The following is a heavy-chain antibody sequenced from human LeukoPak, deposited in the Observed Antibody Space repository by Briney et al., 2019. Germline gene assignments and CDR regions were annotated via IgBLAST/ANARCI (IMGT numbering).Heavy chain of an antibody. V-gene: IGHV3-7*03. CDR2: IKEDGSEK. CDR1: GFTFSDYW. Sequence: GGSLRLSCAASGFTFSDYWMSWVRQAPGKGLEWVASIKEDGSEKYYVDSVKGRFTISRDNAKNSLYLQMSSLRAEDTAVYYCARRYFDYWGQGTLVTVSS. J-gene: IGHJ4*02. CDR3: ARRYFDY.